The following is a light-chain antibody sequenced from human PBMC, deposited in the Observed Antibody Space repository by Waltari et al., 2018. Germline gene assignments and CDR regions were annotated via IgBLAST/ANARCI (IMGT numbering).Light chain of an antibody. CDR2: YNN. Sequence: QSVLTQPPSVPGTPGQRVTISCPGSSSNTGSYAVNWYQQFPGTAPKRLIYYNNQRLSGVPDRFSGSKSGTSASLAISGLQSADEADYHCSAWDDSLNAWVLGGGTRLTVL. CDR1: SSNTGSYA. V-gene: IGLV1-44*01. CDR3: SAWDDSLNAWV. J-gene: IGLJ3*02.